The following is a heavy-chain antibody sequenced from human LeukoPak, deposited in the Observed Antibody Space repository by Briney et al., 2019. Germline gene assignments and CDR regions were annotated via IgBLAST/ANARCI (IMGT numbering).Heavy chain of an antibody. CDR1: GFTFSSYA. J-gene: IGHJ3*02. Sequence: PGRSLRLSCAASGFTFSSYAMHWVRQAPGKGLEWVAVISYDGSNKYYADSVKGRFTISRDNSKNTLYLQMNSLRAEDTAVYYCARGRILKYSSSKGHFDIWGQGTMVTVSS. CDR3: ARGRILKYSSSKGHFDI. CDR2: ISYDGSNK. V-gene: IGHV3-30-3*01. D-gene: IGHD6-6*01.